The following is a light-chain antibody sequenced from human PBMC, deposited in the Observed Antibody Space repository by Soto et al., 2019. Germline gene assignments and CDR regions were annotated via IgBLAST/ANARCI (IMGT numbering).Light chain of an antibody. V-gene: IGKV3-11*01. CDR2: DAY. CDR3: HQRQSWPRT. CDR1: QSFRGL. J-gene: IGKJ1*01. Sequence: EVVLTQSPVNLSLCPWEISTLSCRASQSFRGLLAWYQQKPGQAPRLLIYDAYNRATGIPPRFSGSGSGTDFTLTISSLEPEDFAVYYCHQRQSWPRTFGQGTKVDIK.